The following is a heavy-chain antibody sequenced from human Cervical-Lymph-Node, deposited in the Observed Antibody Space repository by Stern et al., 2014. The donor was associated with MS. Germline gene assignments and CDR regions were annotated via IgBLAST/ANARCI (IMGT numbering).Heavy chain of an antibody. Sequence: QLQLQESGPGLVKPSETLSLTCTVSGGSLRSYYWNWIRQAPGKGLEWLGVIYHTGSVNYNPSLSSRVAMSVDTSKTQFSLTVSSVTAADTAVYYCAREGEYCSGSRCYPFLDYWGQGTLVTVSS. CDR2: IYHTGSV. CDR3: AREGEYCSGSRCYPFLDY. J-gene: IGHJ4*02. V-gene: IGHV4-59*01. D-gene: IGHD2-15*01. CDR1: GGSLRSYY.